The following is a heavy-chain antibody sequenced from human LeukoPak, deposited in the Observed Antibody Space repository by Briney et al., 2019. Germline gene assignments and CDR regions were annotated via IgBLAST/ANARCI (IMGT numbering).Heavy chain of an antibody. J-gene: IGHJ4*02. V-gene: IGHV3-30*03. D-gene: IGHD6-13*01. CDR3: ARIGYSISWSGDY. CDR2: MSSDGKNK. Sequence: GGSLRLSCAASGFTFSSYGMTWARQAPGQGPEWVALMSSDGKNKDYANSVKGRFSIARDNSKNTLYLQMNRLRAEDTAVYSCARIGYSISWSGDYWGQGSLVTVSS. CDR1: GFTFSSYG.